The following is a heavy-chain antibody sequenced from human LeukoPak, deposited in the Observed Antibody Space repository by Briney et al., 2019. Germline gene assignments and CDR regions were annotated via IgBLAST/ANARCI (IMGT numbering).Heavy chain of an antibody. Sequence: SVKVSCKASGGTFSSYAISWVRQAPGQGLEWMGGIIPIFGTANYAQKFQGRVTITADESTSTAYTELSSLRSEDTAVYYCARLDYGDYVDLNWFDPWGQGTLVTVSS. J-gene: IGHJ5*02. CDR1: GGTFSSYA. V-gene: IGHV1-69*13. CDR2: IIPIFGTA. CDR3: ARLDYGDYVDLNWFDP. D-gene: IGHD4-17*01.